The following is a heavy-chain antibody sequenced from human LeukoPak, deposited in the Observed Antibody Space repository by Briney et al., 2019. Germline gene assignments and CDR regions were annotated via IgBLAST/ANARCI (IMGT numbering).Heavy chain of an antibody. J-gene: IGHJ4*02. CDR1: GFTFSSYC. Sequence: GGSLRLSCAASGFTFSSYCMNWVSQAPGKWLEWVSSISTSSSYIYYADSVKGRFTISRDNAKNSLYLQMNRLRAEDTAVYYCASSFHVDILTGYYKGGAGDYFDYWGQGTLVTVSS. D-gene: IGHD3-9*01. CDR2: ISTSSSYI. V-gene: IGHV3-21*01. CDR3: ASSFHVDILTGYYKGGAGDYFDY.